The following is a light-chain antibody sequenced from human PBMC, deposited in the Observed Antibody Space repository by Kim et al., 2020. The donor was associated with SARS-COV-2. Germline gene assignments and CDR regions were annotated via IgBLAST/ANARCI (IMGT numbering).Light chain of an antibody. CDR2: QDT. V-gene: IGLV3-1*01. CDR3: QAWDSSTAV. Sequence: SVSPGQIATISCSGDKVGDKYACWYQQKPGQSPVLVIYQDTKRPSGIPERFSGSNSGNTATLTISGTQAMDEADYYCQAWDSSTAVFGGGTQLTVL. J-gene: IGLJ2*01. CDR1: KVGDKY.